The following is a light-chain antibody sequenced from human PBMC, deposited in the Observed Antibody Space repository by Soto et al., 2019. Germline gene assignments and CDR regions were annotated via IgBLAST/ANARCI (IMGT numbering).Light chain of an antibody. J-gene: IGLJ1*01. V-gene: IGLV2-14*01. Sequence: QSALTQPASVSGSPGQSITVSCTGTSSDVGGHNYVSWFQQHPGQAPKLLIYEVTTRPPGVSTRFSGSKSGNTASLTISGLQAEDEADYHCSSYSSSGTLFVFGTGTKVTVL. CDR3: SSYSSSGTLFV. CDR1: SSDVGGHNY. CDR2: EVT.